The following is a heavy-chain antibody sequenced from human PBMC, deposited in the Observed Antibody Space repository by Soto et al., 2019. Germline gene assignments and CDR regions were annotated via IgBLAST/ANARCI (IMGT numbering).Heavy chain of an antibody. Sequence: WKTSETLSLTCAVYGGSFSGYYWSWIRQPPGKGLEWIGEINHSGSTNYNPSLKSRVTISVDTSKNQFSLNLSSVTAADTAVYYCARKDYTPPYSMDVWGQGTTVTVSS. CDR2: INHSGST. J-gene: IGHJ6*02. CDR1: GGSFSGYY. D-gene: IGHD4-4*01. CDR3: ARKDYTPPYSMDV. V-gene: IGHV4-34*01.